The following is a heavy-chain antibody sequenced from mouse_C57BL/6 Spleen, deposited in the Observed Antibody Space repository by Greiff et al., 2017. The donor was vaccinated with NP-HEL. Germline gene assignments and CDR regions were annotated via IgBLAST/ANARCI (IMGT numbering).Heavy chain of an antibody. V-gene: IGHV5-17*01. CDR1: GFTFSDYG. Sequence: EVQRVESGGGLVKPGGSLKLSCAASGFTFSDYGMHWVRQAPEKGLEWVAYISSGSSTIYYADKVQGRFTISRDNAKNTLFLQMTSLRSEDTAMYYCARGYGWYFDIWGTGTTVTVSS. D-gene: IGHD2-2*01. CDR2: ISSGSSTI. CDR3: ARGYGWYFDI. J-gene: IGHJ1*03.